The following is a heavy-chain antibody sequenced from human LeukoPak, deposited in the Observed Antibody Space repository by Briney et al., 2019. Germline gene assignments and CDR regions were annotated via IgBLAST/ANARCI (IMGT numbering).Heavy chain of an antibody. J-gene: IGHJ4*02. Sequence: SETLSLTCTVSGGSISSYYWSWIRQPAGKGLEWIGRIHTSGSTNYNPSLKSRVTISVDTSKNQFSLKLSSVTAADTAVYYCARQEPWKGYFDYWGQGTLVTVSS. D-gene: IGHD1-1*01. V-gene: IGHV4-4*07. CDR3: ARQEPWKGYFDY. CDR2: IHTSGST. CDR1: GGSISSYY.